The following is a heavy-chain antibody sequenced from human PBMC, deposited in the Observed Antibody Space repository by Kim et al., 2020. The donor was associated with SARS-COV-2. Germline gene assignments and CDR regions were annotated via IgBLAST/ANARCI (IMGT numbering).Heavy chain of an antibody. CDR1: GGSISSGGYY. D-gene: IGHD1-26*01. Sequence: SETLSLTCTVSGGSISSGGYYWSWIRQHPGKGLEWIGYIYYSGSTYYNPSLKSRVTISVDTSKNQFSLKLSSVTAADTAVYYCARMTKKHGRIMEDKADYWGQGTLVTVSS. CDR2: IYYSGST. J-gene: IGHJ4*02. V-gene: IGHV4-31*03. CDR3: ARMTKKHGRIMEDKADY.